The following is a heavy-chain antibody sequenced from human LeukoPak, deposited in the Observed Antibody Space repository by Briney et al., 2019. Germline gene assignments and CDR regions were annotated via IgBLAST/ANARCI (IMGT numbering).Heavy chain of an antibody. J-gene: IGHJ4*02. V-gene: IGHV4-59*01. Sequence: SETLSLTCSVSGGYISTYYWSWIRQPPGRGLEWIGYVYYSGSTNYNPSLKNRVTMSVDTSKNQFSLQLRSVTPADTAVYYCTRDKGPSADRTAFDFWGQGTLVTVSS. CDR1: GGYISTYY. CDR3: TRDKGPSADRTAFDF. CDR2: VYYSGST. D-gene: IGHD2-2*01.